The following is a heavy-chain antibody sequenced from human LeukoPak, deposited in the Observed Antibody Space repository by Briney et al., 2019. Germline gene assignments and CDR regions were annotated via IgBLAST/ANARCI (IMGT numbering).Heavy chain of an antibody. Sequence: ASVKVSCKASGYTFTSYGISWVRQAPGQGLEWMGWISADNGNTNYAQRLQGRVTMTTDTSTSTAYMELRSLRSDDTAVYYCARDCVRDYYDSSGYEFQHWGQGTLVTVPS. CDR3: ARDCVRDYYDSSGYEFQH. CDR1: GYTFTSYG. CDR2: ISADNGNT. J-gene: IGHJ1*01. D-gene: IGHD3-22*01. V-gene: IGHV1-18*01.